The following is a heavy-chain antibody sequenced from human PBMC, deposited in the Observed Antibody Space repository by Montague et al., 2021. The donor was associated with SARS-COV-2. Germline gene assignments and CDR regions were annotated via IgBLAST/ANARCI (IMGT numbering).Heavy chain of an antibody. J-gene: IGHJ6*02. CDR2: IYYGGST. D-gene: IGHD3-10*01. Sequence: SETLSLTCTVSGGSISSYYWSWIRQPPGKGLEWIGYIYYGGSTNYNPSLKSRVTISVDTSKNQFSLKLSSVTAADTAVYYCAREGMVRGSYYYYGMDVWGQGTTVTVSS. CDR1: GGSISSYY. CDR3: AREGMVRGSYYYYGMDV. V-gene: IGHV4-59*01.